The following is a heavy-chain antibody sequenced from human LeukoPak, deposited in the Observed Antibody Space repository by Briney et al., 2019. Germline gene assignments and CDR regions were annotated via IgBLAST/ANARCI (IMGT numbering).Heavy chain of an antibody. CDR1: GFTFGKYW. Sequence: GGSLRLFCVASGFTFGKYWMSWVRQAPGKGLEWVANIKLDGSEKNYVDSVKSRFTISRDNTKNSLYLQMNSLRAEDTAVFYCARDQYDTWSRRGNFDSWGQGTLVIVSS. CDR3: ARDQYDTWSRRGNFDS. J-gene: IGHJ4*02. D-gene: IGHD3-3*01. V-gene: IGHV3-7*03. CDR2: IKLDGSEK.